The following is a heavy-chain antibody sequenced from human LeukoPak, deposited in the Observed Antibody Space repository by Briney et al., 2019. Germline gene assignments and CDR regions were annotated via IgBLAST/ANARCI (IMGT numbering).Heavy chain of an antibody. D-gene: IGHD2-2*01. J-gene: IGHJ4*02. V-gene: IGHV4-34*01. CDR1: GGSFSGYY. Sequence: SETLSLTCAVYGGSFSGYYWSWIRQPPGKGLEWIGEINHSGSTNYNPSLKSRVTISVDTSKNQFSLKLSSVTAADTAVYYCAREYPLFHYFDYWGQGTLVTVSS. CDR3: AREYPLFHYFDY. CDR2: INHSGST.